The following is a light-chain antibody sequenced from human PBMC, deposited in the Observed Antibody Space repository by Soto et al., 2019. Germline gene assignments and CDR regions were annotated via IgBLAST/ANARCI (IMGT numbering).Light chain of an antibody. J-gene: IGKJ1*01. CDR1: QTVSRN. CDR2: AAS. V-gene: IGKV3-15*01. CDR3: QHYNTYPWT. Sequence: EIVMTQSPATLSLSPGERATLSCRASQTVSRNLAWYQQKPGQAPRLLIFAASTGATGIPARFSGSGSGTEFTLTISSLQPGDFATYYCQHYNTYPWTFGQGTKVDIK.